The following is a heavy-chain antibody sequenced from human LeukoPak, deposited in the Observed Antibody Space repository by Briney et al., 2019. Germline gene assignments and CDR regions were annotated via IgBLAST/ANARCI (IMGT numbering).Heavy chain of an antibody. D-gene: IGHD3-10*01. CDR2: IYYSGST. V-gene: IGHV4-39*07. J-gene: IGHJ5*02. Sequence: LETLSLTCSVSGGSISSSTYYWGWIRQPPGKGLEWIGSIYYSGSTYYNPSLKSRVTISVDTSKNQFSLKLSSVTAVDTAVYYCARGRGEGRGISMIRGVRAPSYNWFDPWGHGTLVTVSS. CDR3: ARGRGEGRGISMIRGVRAPSYNWFDP. CDR1: GGSISSSTYY.